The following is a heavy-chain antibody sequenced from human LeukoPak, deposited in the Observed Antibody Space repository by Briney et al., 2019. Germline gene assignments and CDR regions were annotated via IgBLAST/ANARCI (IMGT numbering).Heavy chain of an antibody. CDR2: INHSGST. D-gene: IGHD3-22*01. V-gene: IGHV4-34*01. CDR3: ASRGGDSSGYSTENFDY. J-gene: IGHJ4*02. Sequence: SETLSLTCAVYGGSFRGCYCRWIRQPPPKGLEWVGEINHSGSTTYNPALKSRVPISVDTSKNQFSLKLSSVTAADTAVYYCASRGGDSSGYSTENFDYWGQGTLVTVSS. CDR1: GGSFRGCY.